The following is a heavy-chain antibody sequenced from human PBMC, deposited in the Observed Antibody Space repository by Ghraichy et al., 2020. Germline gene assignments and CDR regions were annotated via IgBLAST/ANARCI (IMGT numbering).Heavy chain of an antibody. CDR3: ARVPPVLAAAGTDWFDP. V-gene: IGHV3-21*01. J-gene: IGHJ5*02. CDR2: ISSSSSYI. CDR1: GFTFSSYS. D-gene: IGHD6-13*01. Sequence: GGSLRLSCAASGFTFSSYSMNWVRQAPGKGLEWVSSISSSSSYIYYADSVKGRFTISRDNAKNSLYLQMNSLRAEDTAVYYCARVPPVLAAAGTDWFDPWGQGTLVTVSS.